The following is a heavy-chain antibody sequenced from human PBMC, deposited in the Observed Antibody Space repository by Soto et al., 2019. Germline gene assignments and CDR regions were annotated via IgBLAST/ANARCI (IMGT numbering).Heavy chain of an antibody. CDR1: GYTFSSYA. V-gene: IGHV1-69*13. CDR3: ARSTGHCNGDSCYGGRWFDP. CDR2: IIPLFGAP. Sequence: ASVKVSCKASGYTFSSYAISWVRQAPGQGLEWMGGIIPLFGAPNYAQNFQGRVTITADESTSTAYMELSSLKSEDTALYYCARSTGHCNGDSCYGGRWFDPWGQGTLVTVSS. D-gene: IGHD2-15*01. J-gene: IGHJ5*02.